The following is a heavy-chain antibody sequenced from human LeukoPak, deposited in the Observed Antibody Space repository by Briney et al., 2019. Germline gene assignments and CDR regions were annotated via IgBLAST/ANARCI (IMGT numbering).Heavy chain of an antibody. J-gene: IGHJ3*02. Sequence: SETLSLTCTVSGGSISSYYWSWIRQPAGKGLEWIGRIYTSGSTNYNPSLKSRVTMSVDTSKTQFSLKLSSVTAADTAVYYCARETYYYDSSGYYEGDAFDIWGQGTMVTVSS. D-gene: IGHD3-22*01. V-gene: IGHV4-4*07. CDR1: GGSISSYY. CDR3: ARETYYYDSSGYYEGDAFDI. CDR2: IYTSGST.